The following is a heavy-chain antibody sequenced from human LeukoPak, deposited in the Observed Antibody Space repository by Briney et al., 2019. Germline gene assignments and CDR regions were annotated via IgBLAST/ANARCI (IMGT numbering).Heavy chain of an antibody. CDR2: ISGSGGST. Sequence: GGSLRLSCAASGFTFSSYAMSWVRQAPGKGLEWVSAISGSGGSTYYADSVKGRFTISRDNSKNTPYLQMNSLRAEDTAVYYCAEKYYYDSSGYYLRNWGQGTLVTVSS. CDR1: GFTFSSYA. V-gene: IGHV3-23*01. D-gene: IGHD3-22*01. CDR3: AEKYYYDSSGYYLRN. J-gene: IGHJ4*02.